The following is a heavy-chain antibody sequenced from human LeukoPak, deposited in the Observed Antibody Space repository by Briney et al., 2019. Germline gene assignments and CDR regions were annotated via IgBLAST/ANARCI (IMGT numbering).Heavy chain of an antibody. CDR2: IYYSGST. D-gene: IGHD3-22*01. CDR1: GGSISSYY. Sequence: SETLSLTCTVSGGSISSYYWSWIRQPPGKGLEWIGYIYYSGSTYYNPSLKSRVTISVDTSKNQFSLKLSSVTAADTAVYYCAVYYYDSSGSSGPFDYWGQGTLVTVSS. V-gene: IGHV4-59*04. CDR3: AVYYYDSSGSSGPFDY. J-gene: IGHJ4*02.